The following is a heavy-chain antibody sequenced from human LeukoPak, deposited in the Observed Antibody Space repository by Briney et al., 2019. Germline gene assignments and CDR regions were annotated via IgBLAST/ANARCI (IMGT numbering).Heavy chain of an antibody. Sequence: GGSLRLSCAASGFSFSTYAMGWVRQAPGKGLEWVSAISGSGGKTYYADSVKGRFTISRDNSKNTLYLQMNSLRAEDTAVCYCAKWGCSGGSCYPFDYWGQGTLVTVSS. J-gene: IGHJ4*02. CDR2: ISGSGGKT. V-gene: IGHV3-23*01. CDR1: GFSFSTYA. D-gene: IGHD2-15*01. CDR3: AKWGCSGGSCYPFDY.